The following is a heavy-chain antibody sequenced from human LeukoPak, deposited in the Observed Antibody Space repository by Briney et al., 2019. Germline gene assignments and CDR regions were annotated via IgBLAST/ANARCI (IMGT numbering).Heavy chain of an antibody. D-gene: IGHD1-26*01. Sequence: PGGSLRLSCAASGFTFSSYAMHWVRQAPGKGLEWVALISYDGSNKYYADSVKGRFTISRDNAKNSLYLQMNSLRAEDTAVYYCARGSQTNELLRWGQGTLVTVSS. V-gene: IGHV3-30*04. J-gene: IGHJ4*02. CDR3: ARGSQTNELLR. CDR1: GFTFSSYA. CDR2: ISYDGSNK.